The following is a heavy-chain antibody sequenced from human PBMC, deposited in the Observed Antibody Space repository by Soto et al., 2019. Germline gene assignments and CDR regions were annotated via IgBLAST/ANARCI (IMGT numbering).Heavy chain of an antibody. V-gene: IGHV4-39*01. CDR3: ARGGSPLGPRYYDFWSGYSYGDAFDI. CDR2: IYYSGNT. Sequence: SETLSLTCTVSGGSITTSSHYWGWIRQTPGKRLEWIGTIYYSGNTYYNPSLKSRVTISVDTSKNQFSLKLSSVTAAVTAVYYGARGGSPLGPRYYDFWSGYSYGDAFDIWGQGKMVTVS. CDR1: GGSITTSSHY. D-gene: IGHD3-3*01. J-gene: IGHJ3*02.